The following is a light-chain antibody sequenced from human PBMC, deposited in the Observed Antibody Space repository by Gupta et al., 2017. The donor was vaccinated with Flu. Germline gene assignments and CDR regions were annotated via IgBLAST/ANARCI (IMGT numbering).Light chain of an antibody. CDR2: EVS. CDR3: CSYTSSSSRV. V-gene: IGLV2-14*01. J-gene: IGLJ3*02. Sequence: ITISCTGTISDVGGDNYVSWYHMHPAKAPNLMIYEVSNRAAGASNRFSGSKSGNTASLTISGLPAEDGADYYYCSYTSSSSRVFGGGTRLTVL. CDR1: ISDVGGDNY.